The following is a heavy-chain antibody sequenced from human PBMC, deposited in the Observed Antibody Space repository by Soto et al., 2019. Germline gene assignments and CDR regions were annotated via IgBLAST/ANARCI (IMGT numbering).Heavy chain of an antibody. CDR2: ISGSGTNT. J-gene: IGHJ4*02. Sequence: GGSLRLSCAASGFTFAGYAMTWVRQAPGKGLEWVSSISGSGTNTYYADSVRGRFTVSRDNSENTLSLQMNSLRVEDTAIYYCAKRGPLGFCASSSCYAFDYWGPGARVTVS. CDR3: AKRGPLGFCASSSCYAFDY. D-gene: IGHD2-2*01. CDR1: GFTFAGYA. V-gene: IGHV3-23*01.